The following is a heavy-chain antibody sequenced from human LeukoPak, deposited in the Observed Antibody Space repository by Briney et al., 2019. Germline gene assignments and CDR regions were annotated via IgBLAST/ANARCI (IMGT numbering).Heavy chain of an antibody. CDR3: ARDGYSYGPDAFDI. Sequence: PSETLSLTCAVYGGSFSGYYWSWIRQPPGKGLEWIGEINHSGSTNYNPSLKSRVTISVDTSKNQFSLKLSSVTAADTAVYYCARDGYSYGPDAFDIWGQGTMVTVSS. V-gene: IGHV4-34*01. J-gene: IGHJ3*02. D-gene: IGHD5-18*01. CDR1: GGSFSGYY. CDR2: INHSGST.